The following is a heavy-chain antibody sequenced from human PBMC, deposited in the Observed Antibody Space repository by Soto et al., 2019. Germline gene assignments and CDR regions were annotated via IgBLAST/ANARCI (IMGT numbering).Heavy chain of an antibody. V-gene: IGHV4-59*01. CDR2: IYYSGST. J-gene: IGHJ4*02. CDR1: GGSISSYY. CDR3: ARAGSSGDYIGY. D-gene: IGHD4-17*01. Sequence: PSETLSLTCSVSGGSISSYYGSWIRQPPGKGLEWIGYIYYSGSTNYNPSLKSRVTISVDTSKNQFTLKLSSVTAADTAVYFCARAGSSGDYIGYWGQGTLVTVSS.